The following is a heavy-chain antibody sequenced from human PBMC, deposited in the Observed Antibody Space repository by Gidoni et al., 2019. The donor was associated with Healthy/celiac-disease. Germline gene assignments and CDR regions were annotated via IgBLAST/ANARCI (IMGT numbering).Heavy chain of an antibody. CDR1: GFAFSSYG. V-gene: IGHV3-33*01. D-gene: IGHD3-22*01. J-gene: IGHJ3*02. CDR2: IWYDGSKK. Sequence: VQLVESGGGVVQPGRSLRLSCAASGFAFSSYGMHWVRQAPGQGLEWVAVIWYDGSKKYYADSVKGRFTISRDNSKNTLYLQMNSLRAEDTAVYYCARWGPEYYYDSSGGDAFDIWGQGTMVTVSS. CDR3: ARWGPEYYYDSSGGDAFDI.